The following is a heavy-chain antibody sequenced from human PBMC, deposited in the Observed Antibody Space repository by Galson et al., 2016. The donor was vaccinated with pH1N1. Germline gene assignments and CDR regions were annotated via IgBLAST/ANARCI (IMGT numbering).Heavy chain of an antibody. CDR3: AHREVMITNAFDF. CDR2: IYWDDDK. Sequence: PALVKPTQTLTLTCTFSGFSLNSSGMGVGWIRQPPGKALEWLALIYWDDDKRYSPSLKTRLTINKDTTKNQVVLMMTNMDPVDTATYYCAHREVMITNAFDFWGQGTMVTVSS. D-gene: IGHD3-16*01. J-gene: IGHJ3*01. V-gene: IGHV2-5*02. CDR1: GFSLNSSGMG.